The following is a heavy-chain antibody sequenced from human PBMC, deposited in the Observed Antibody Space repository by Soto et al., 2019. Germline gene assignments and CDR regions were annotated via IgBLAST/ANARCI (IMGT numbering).Heavy chain of an antibody. CDR3: ARNTLSAAGPDNYGLDV. CDR2: ISGSGFTI. D-gene: IGHD6-13*01. CDR1: GFTFSDHS. J-gene: IGHJ6*02. V-gene: IGHV3-11*01. Sequence: QVQLVESGGGLVKPGGSLRLSCAASGFTFSDHSMSWIRQAPGMGLAWVAYISGSGFTIYNADSVKGRFTISRDNAKNSLYLQMDSLRAEDTAVYYCARNTLSAAGPDNYGLDVWGRGTTVAVSS.